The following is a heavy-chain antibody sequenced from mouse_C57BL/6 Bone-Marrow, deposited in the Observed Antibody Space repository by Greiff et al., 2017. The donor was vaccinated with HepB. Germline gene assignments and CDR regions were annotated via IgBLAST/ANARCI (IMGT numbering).Heavy chain of an antibody. D-gene: IGHD1-1*01. J-gene: IGHJ3*01. Sequence: EVKLQESGEGLVKPGGSLKLSCAASGFTFSSYAMSWVRQTPEKRLEWVAYISSGGDYIYYADTVKGRFTISRDNARNTLYLQMSSLKSEDTAMYYCTRARYYYGPFAYWGQGTLVTVSA. CDR2: ISSGGDYI. V-gene: IGHV5-9-1*02. CDR1: GFTFSSYA. CDR3: TRARYYYGPFAY.